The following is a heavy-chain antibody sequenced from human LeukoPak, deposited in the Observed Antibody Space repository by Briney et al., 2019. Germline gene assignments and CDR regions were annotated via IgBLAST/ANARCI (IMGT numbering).Heavy chain of an antibody. CDR2: ISSSGGST. J-gene: IGHJ4*02. V-gene: IGHV3-23*01. D-gene: IGHD4-17*01. CDR1: GFTFGGYA. Sequence: GGSLRLSCAASGFTFGGYAMSWVRQAPGKGLEWVSAISSSGGSTYHADSVKGRFTISRDNSKDTLYLQMNSLRAEGTAVYYCAVGLTTVTTRTSYWGQGTLVTVSS. CDR3: AVGLTTVTTRTSY.